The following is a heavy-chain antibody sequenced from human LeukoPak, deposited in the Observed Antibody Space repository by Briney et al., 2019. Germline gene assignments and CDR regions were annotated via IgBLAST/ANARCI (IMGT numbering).Heavy chain of an antibody. D-gene: IGHD1-26*01. V-gene: IGHV1-2*02. CDR3: ARDRSGYSGFGVGDAMDI. CDR1: GYTFTGYY. CDR2: INPNSGST. J-gene: IGHJ3*02. Sequence: GASVKVSCKASGYTFTGYYMHWVRQAPRQGLEWMGWINPNSGSTNYAQMFEGRVTMTRDTSISTAYMELSRLRSDDTAVYCCARDRSGYSGFGVGDAMDIWGEGTMVTVSS.